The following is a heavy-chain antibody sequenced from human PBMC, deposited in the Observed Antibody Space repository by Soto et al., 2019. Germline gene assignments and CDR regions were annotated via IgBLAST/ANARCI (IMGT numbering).Heavy chain of an antibody. Sequence: QVQLVQSGAEVKKPGSSVKVSCKASGGTFSSYAISWVRQAPGQGLEWMGGIIPIFGTANYAQKFQGRVTITADESTRTAYMELSSLRSEDTAVYYCARQDCSGGSCYGAPYNWFDPWGQGTLVTVSS. CDR1: GGTFSSYA. CDR3: ARQDCSGGSCYGAPYNWFDP. D-gene: IGHD2-15*01. V-gene: IGHV1-69*12. CDR2: IIPIFGTA. J-gene: IGHJ5*02.